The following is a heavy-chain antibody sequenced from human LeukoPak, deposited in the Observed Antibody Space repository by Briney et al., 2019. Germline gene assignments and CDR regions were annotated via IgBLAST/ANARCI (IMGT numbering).Heavy chain of an antibody. Sequence: PGGSLRLSCAASGFTFSTYSMTWVRQAPGKGLEWVSYISSSSTTIYYAGSVKGRFTISRDNAKESVYLQMNSLRDEDTTVYYCARDHYSRNDHWGQGTLVTVSS. CDR1: GFTFSTYS. D-gene: IGHD6-13*01. J-gene: IGHJ4*02. CDR2: ISSSSTTI. CDR3: ARDHYSRNDH. V-gene: IGHV3-48*02.